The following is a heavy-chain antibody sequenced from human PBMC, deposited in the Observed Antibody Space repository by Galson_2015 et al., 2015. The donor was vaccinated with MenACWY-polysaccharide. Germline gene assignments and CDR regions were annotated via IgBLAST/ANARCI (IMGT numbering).Heavy chain of an antibody. CDR2: IYPGDSDT. Sequence: QSGAEVTKPGESLQISCKGSGYSFTGYWLGWVRQMPGKGLEWMGIIYPGDSDTRYSPSFQGQVTISADKSISTAYLQWSSLKASDTAMYYCARQSDFVVVGDGMDVWCQGTTVTVSS. D-gene: IGHD2-15*01. V-gene: IGHV5-51*01. CDR1: GYSFTGYW. CDR3: ARQSDFVVVGDGMDV. J-gene: IGHJ6*02.